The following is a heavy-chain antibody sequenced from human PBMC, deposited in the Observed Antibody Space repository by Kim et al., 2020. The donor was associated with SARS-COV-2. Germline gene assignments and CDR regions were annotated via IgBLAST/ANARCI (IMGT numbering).Heavy chain of an antibody. CDR1: GGSISSYY. J-gene: IGHJ5*02. Sequence: SETLSLTCTVSGGSISSYYWSWIRQPPGKGLEWIGYIYYSGSTNYNPSLKSRVTISVDTSKNQFSLKLSSVTAADTAVYYCARGGTARVTTYAESWFDPWGQGTLVTVSS. D-gene: IGHD4-17*01. CDR2: IYYSGST. CDR3: ARGGTARVTTYAESWFDP. V-gene: IGHV4-59*01.